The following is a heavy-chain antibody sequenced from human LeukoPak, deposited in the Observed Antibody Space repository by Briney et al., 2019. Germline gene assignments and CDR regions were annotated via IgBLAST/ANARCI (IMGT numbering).Heavy chain of an antibody. D-gene: IGHD5-12*01. Sequence: SETLSLTCAVYGGSFSGYYWSWIRQPPGKGLEWIGEIYHSGSTNYNPSLKSRVTISVDKSKNQFSLKLSSVTAADTAVYYCARHVATPDAFDIWGQGTMVTVSS. J-gene: IGHJ3*02. CDR2: IYHSGST. CDR3: ARHVATPDAFDI. V-gene: IGHV4-34*01. CDR1: GGSFSGYY.